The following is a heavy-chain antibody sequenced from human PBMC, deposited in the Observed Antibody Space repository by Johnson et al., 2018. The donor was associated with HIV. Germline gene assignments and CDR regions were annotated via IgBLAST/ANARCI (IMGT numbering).Heavy chain of an antibody. D-gene: IGHD4-17*01. CDR1: GLPLSNYG. CDR3: ARGEDGVDAFDI. CDR2: IRYDETNK. V-gene: IGHV3-30*02. J-gene: IGHJ3*02. Sequence: QVQLVESGGGVVQPGGSLRLSCVASGLPLSNYGMHWVRQAPGKGLEWVAFIRYDETNKDYADSVKGRFTISRDNSKNTLYLQMNSLRAEDTAVYYCARGEDGVDAFDIWGQGTMVTVSS.